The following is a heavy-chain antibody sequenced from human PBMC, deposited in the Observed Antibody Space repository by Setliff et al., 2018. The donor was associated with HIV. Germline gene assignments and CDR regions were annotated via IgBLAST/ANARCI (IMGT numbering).Heavy chain of an antibody. J-gene: IGHJ4*02. V-gene: IGHV4-59*01. Sequence: KASETLSLTCTVSGGSISSYYWNWIRQPPGKGLEWIGYIYYSGNTNYNPSLESRVSISLDTSKNQFSLRLSSVTATDTAVYYCARGHTWNYYGGDYFDYWGQGSLVTVSS. CDR1: GGSISSYY. D-gene: IGHD1-7*01. CDR3: ARGHTWNYYGGDYFDY. CDR2: IYYSGNT.